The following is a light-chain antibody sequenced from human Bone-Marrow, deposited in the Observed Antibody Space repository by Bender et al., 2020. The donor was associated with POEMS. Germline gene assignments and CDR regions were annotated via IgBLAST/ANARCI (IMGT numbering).Light chain of an antibody. Sequence: SALPQPPSASGSPGQSVPISCTGTSSDVGGYNYVSWYQQHPGKAPKLMIYEVSKRPSGVPDRFSGSKSGNTASLTVSGLQAEDDADYYCCSYAGSYSLYVFGTVTKVTVL. V-gene: IGLV2-8*01. J-gene: IGLJ1*01. CDR2: EVS. CDR1: SSDVGGYNY. CDR3: CSYAGSYSLYV.